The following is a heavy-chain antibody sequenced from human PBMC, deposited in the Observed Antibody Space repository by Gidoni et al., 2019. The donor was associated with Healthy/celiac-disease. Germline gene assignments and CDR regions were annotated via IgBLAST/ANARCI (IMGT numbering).Heavy chain of an antibody. CDR1: GGSFSGYY. J-gene: IGHJ3*02. D-gene: IGHD6-6*01. Sequence: QVQLQQWGAGLLKPSETLSLTCAVYGGSFSGYYWSWSRQPPGKGLEWIGEINHSGSTNYNPSLKSRVTISVDTSKNQFSLKLSSVTAADTAVYYCATYSSSSHAFDIWGQGTMVTVSS. CDR3: ATYSSSSHAFDI. V-gene: IGHV4-34*01. CDR2: INHSGST.